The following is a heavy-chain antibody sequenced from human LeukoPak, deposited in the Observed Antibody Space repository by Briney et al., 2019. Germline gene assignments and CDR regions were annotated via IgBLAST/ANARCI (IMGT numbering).Heavy chain of an antibody. J-gene: IGHJ3*02. CDR2: IYHSGST. V-gene: IGHV4-30-2*05. Sequence: PSETLSLTCAVSGDSINSGDYSWSWIRQPPGKGLEWIGYIYHSGSTYYNPSLKSRVTISVDTSKNQFSLKLSSVTAADTAVYYCAKFGVVPDAFDIWGQGTMVTVSS. D-gene: IGHD2-21*01. CDR1: GDSINSGDYS. CDR3: AKFGVVPDAFDI.